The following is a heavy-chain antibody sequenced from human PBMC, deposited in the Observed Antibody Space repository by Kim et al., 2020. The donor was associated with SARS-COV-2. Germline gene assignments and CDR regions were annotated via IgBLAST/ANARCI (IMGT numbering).Heavy chain of an antibody. J-gene: IGHJ4*02. V-gene: IGHV1-18*01. Sequence: ASVKVSCKASGYTFSSYGITWVRQAPGQGLEWMGWISGYNGVTKYAEKVQGRVTLTTDTSTGTAHMELRSLRFDDTAVYYCAREGLLTYSPSYGDCSLDYWGQGTLVTVSS. CDR1: GYTFSSYG. CDR2: ISGYNGVT. CDR3: AREGLLTYSPSYGDCSLDY. D-gene: IGHD2-21*02.